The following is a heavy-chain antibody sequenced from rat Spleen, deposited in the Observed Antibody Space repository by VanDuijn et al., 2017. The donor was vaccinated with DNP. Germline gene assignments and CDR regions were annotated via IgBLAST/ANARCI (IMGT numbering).Heavy chain of an antibody. D-gene: IGHD1-7*01. CDR3: ATATGTLS. V-gene: IGHV5-7*01. Sequence: EVQLVESGGGLVQPGRSMKLSCAASGFTFSNYDMAWVRQAPKKGLEWVATISYDGSSTYYRDSVKGRFTISRDNAKNTQYLQMDSLRSEDTATYYCATATGTLSWGQGVMVTVSS. J-gene: IGHJ2*01. CDR1: GFTFSNYD. CDR2: ISYDGSST.